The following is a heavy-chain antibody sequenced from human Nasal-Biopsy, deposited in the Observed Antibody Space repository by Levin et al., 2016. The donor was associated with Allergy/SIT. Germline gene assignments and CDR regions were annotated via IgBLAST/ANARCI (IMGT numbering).Heavy chain of an antibody. D-gene: IGHD3-10*01. CDR3: ARDRGGSGSCDY. V-gene: IGHV4-59*06. Sequence: SETLSLTCTVSGGSMTNYYWSWIRQTAGKGLEWIGYIYYSGTTYYNPSLKSRLTISADMSKNQFSLNLSSVTAADTAVYYCARDRGGSGSCDYWGQGTLVTVSS. CDR2: IYYSGTT. J-gene: IGHJ4*02. CDR1: GGSMTNYY.